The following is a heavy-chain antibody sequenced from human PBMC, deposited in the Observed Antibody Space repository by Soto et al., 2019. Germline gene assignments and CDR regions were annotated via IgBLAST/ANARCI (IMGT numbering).Heavy chain of an antibody. Sequence: SETLSLTCTVSGGSISSGGYYWSWIRQHPGKGLEWIGYIYYSGSTYYNPSLKSRVTISVDTSKNQFSLKLSSVTAADTAVYYCAREAKNSGQPYNWFDPWGQGTLVTVSS. CDR3: AREAKNSGQPYNWFDP. V-gene: IGHV4-31*03. J-gene: IGHJ5*02. D-gene: IGHD6-19*01. CDR1: GGSISSGGYY. CDR2: IYYSGST.